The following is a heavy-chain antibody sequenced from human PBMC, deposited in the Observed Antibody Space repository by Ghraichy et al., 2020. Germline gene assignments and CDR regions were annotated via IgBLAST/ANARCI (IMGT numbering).Heavy chain of an antibody. V-gene: IGHV4-39*01. CDR3: ARHGSSSLRGEFDY. J-gene: IGHJ4*02. D-gene: IGHD6-6*01. CDR1: GGSISSSSYY. Sequence: SETLSLTCTVSGGSISSSSYYWGWIRQPPGKGLEWIGSIYYSGSTYYNPSLKSRVTISVDTSKNQFSLKLSSVTAADTAVYYCARHGSSSLRGEFDYWGQGTLVTVSS. CDR2: IYYSGST.